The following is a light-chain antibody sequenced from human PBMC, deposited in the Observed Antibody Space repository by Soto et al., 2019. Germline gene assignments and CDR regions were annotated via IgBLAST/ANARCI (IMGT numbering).Light chain of an antibody. V-gene: IGKV1-5*03. CDR2: RAS. Sequence: DIQMTQSPSTLSASVGDRVTITCRASQNIGAWLAWYQQKPGQGPKLLIYRASNLESGVPSRFSGSGSGTQFTLAISSLQPDDFATYYCQQYNSYSHVYTFGQGTQLEIK. CDR1: QNIGAW. J-gene: IGKJ2*01. CDR3: QQYNSYSHVYT.